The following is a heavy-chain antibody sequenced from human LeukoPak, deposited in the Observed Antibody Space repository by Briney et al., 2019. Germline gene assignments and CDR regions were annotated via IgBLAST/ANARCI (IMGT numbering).Heavy chain of an antibody. J-gene: IGHJ3*02. Sequence: GGSLRLSCAASGFTFDDYAMHWVRQAPGKGLEWVSGISWNSWSIVYAHSVKGLFTISRDNDKNSLYLKMNTLRAEDTSLYYCAFGDDYGIGDIWGQGKMVTVSS. CDR3: AFGDDYGIGDI. D-gene: IGHD4-17*01. V-gene: IGHV3-9*01. CDR2: ISWNSWSI. CDR1: GFTFDDYA.